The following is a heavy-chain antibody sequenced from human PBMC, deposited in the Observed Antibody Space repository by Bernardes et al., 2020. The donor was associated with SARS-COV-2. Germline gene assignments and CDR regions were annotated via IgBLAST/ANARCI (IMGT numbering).Heavy chain of an antibody. CDR3: ARDQGYGGIDY. CDR1: GYTFSSFS. J-gene: IGHJ4*02. CDR2: VSADSGNT. V-gene: IGHV1-18*01. D-gene: IGHD3-16*01. Sequence: ASVKVSCKASGYTFSSFSISWVRQAPGQGLEWMGWVSADSGNTNYAQSLQARVIMTTDTTRSTGYMELRDLTSDDTAVYYCARDQGYGGIDYWGQGTLVTVSS.